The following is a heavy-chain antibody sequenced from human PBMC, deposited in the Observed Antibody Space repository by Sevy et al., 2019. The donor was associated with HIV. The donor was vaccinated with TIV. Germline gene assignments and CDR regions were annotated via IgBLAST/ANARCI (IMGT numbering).Heavy chain of an antibody. CDR2: IKSITDGGAA. J-gene: IGHJ4*02. CDR3: STDDLISY. D-gene: IGHD3-3*02. Sequence: GGSLRLSCAASGFTFSSYDMSWVRQAPGKGLEWVGHIKSITDGGAADYAAPVKGRFTISRHDSKNTLYLQMNSLKVEDTAVYFCSTDDLISYWGRGTLVTVSS. V-gene: IGHV3-15*05. CDR1: GFTFSSYD.